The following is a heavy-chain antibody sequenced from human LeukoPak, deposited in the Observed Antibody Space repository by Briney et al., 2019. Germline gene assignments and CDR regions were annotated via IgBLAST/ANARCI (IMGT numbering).Heavy chain of an antibody. V-gene: IGHV3-48*04. Sequence: GGSLRLSCAASGFTFSSYNMNWVRQAPGKGLEWVSYISRSSGNIYYGDSVKGRFTISRDNAKNSLYLQMNSLRAEDTAVYYCARAFRDVIFDYWGQGTLVTVSS. CDR1: GFTFSSYN. CDR3: ARAFRDVIFDY. CDR2: ISRSSGNI. D-gene: IGHD5-24*01. J-gene: IGHJ4*02.